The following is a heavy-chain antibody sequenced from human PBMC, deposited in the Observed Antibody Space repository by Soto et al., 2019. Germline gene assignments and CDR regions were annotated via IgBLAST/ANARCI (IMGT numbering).Heavy chain of an antibody. CDR2: IYWDDDK. D-gene: IGHD3-22*01. Sequence: QITLKESGPTLVKPTQTLTLTCTFSGFSLSTKGVGVDWIRQPPGKALEWLALIYWDDDKRYSPSLKSRLTITKDTSKNQVVLTITNTDPVDTGTYYCRHKKEYYESSGLDYWGQGTLVMVAS. CDR1: GFSLSTKGVG. V-gene: IGHV2-5*02. CDR3: RHKKEYYESSGLDY. J-gene: IGHJ4*02.